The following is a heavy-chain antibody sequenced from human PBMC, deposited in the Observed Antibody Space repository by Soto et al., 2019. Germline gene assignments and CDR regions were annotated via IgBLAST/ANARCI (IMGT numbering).Heavy chain of an antibody. CDR3: ARWFGAFDY. V-gene: IGHV3-30*03. CDR1: GFTFSSYG. J-gene: IGHJ4*02. CDR2: ISYDGSNK. D-gene: IGHD3-10*01. Sequence: QVQLVESGGGVVQPGRSLRLSCAASGFTFSSYGMHWVRQAPGKGLEWVAVISYDGSNKYYADSVKGRFTTSRDNSKNTLHLQMNRLRGEETAVYYCARWFGAFDYWGEGTLGTVSS.